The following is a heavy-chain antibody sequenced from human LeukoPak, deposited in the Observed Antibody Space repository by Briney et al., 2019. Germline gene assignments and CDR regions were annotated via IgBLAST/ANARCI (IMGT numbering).Heavy chain of an antibody. CDR3: ARGRGGFWRTEIDY. CDR1: GFTASSNY. CDR2: IYSGGST. V-gene: IGHV3-53*01. J-gene: IGHJ4*02. D-gene: IGHD3-3*01. Sequence: GGSLRLSCAASGFTASSNYMSWVRQAPGKGLEWVSVIYSGGSTYYADSVKGRFTISRDNSKNTLYLQMNSLRAEDTAVYYCARGRGGFWRTEIDYWGQGTLVTVSS.